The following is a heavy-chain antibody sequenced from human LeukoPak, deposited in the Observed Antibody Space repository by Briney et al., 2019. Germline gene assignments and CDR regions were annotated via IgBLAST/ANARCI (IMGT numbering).Heavy chain of an antibody. CDR1: GFTFSSYG. J-gene: IGHJ1*01. V-gene: IGHV3-30*18. CDR2: ISYDGSNK. CDR3: AKVGDSSGYYYMVEYFQH. D-gene: IGHD3-22*01. Sequence: GGSLRLSCAASGFTFSSYGMHWVRQAPGKGLEWVAVISYDGSNKYYAGSVKGRFTISRDNSKNTLYLQMNSLRAEDTAVYYCAKVGDSSGYYYMVEYFQHWGQGTLVTVSS.